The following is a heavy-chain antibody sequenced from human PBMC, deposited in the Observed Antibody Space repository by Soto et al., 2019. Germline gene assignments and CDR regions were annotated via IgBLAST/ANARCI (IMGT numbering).Heavy chain of an antibody. CDR1: GFTFSSYA. D-gene: IGHD3-22*01. Sequence: EVQLLESGGGLVQPGGSLRLSCAASGFTFSSYAMSWVRQAPGKGLEWVSAISGSGGSTYYADSVKGRFTISRDNSKNTLYLQMNSLRAEDTAVYYCARDYWTGYYYDSSGPFDYWGQGTLVTVSS. J-gene: IGHJ4*02. CDR2: ISGSGGST. CDR3: ARDYWTGYYYDSSGPFDY. V-gene: IGHV3-23*01.